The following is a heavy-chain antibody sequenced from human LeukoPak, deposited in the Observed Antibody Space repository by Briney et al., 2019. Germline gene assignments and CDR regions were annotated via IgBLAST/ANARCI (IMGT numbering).Heavy chain of an antibody. Sequence: GSLRLSCVASGFTVNSYCMNWVRQAPGKGLEWVANIRQDGSEKYYVDSVKGRFTISRDNAKNSLYLQMNSLRAEDTAVYYCARRYFDYWGQGTLVTVSS. J-gene: IGHJ4*02. CDR3: ARRYFDY. CDR1: GFTVNSYC. CDR2: IRQDGSEK. V-gene: IGHV3-7*03.